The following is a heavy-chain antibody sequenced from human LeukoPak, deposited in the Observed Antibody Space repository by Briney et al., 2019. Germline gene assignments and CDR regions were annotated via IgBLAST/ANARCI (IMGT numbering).Heavy chain of an antibody. CDR1: GGSISSSSYY. V-gene: IGHV4-39*01. Sequence: SETLSLTCTVSGGSISSSSYYWGWIRQPPGKGLEWIGSIYYSGSTYYNPSLKSRVTLSVDTSKNQFSLKLSSVTAADTAVYYCASEGRQQLVDYYYYYGMDVWGQGTTVTVSS. D-gene: IGHD6-13*01. CDR2: IYYSGST. CDR3: ASEGRQQLVDYYYYYGMDV. J-gene: IGHJ6*02.